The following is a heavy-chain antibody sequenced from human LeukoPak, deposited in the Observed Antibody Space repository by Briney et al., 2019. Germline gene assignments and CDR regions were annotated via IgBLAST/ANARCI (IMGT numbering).Heavy chain of an antibody. D-gene: IGHD1-26*01. CDR2: MYYSGNT. CDR1: GDSISSSNYY. J-gene: IGHJ4*02. V-gene: IGHV4-39*07. CDR3: AREPNYSGSYLPDY. Sequence: PSETLSLTCTVTGDSISSSNYYWGWIRQPPGKGLEWIGSMYYSGNTYYNPSLKSRVTMSVDTSKNQFSLKLTSVTAADTAVYYCAREPNYSGSYLPDYWGQGTLVTVSS.